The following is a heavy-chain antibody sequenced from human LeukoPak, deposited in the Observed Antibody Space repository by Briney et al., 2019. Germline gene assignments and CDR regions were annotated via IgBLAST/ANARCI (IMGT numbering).Heavy chain of an antibody. J-gene: IGHJ4*02. CDR2: ISWNSGSI. V-gene: IGHV3-9*01. CDR3: AKADKWELLRGDFDY. D-gene: IGHD1-26*01. CDR1: GFTFDDYA. Sequence: GGSLRLSCAASGFTFDDYAMHWVRQAPGKGLKWVSGISWNSGSIGYADSVKGRFTISRDNAKNSLYLQMNSLRAEDTALYYCAKADKWELLRGDFDYWGQGTLVTVSS.